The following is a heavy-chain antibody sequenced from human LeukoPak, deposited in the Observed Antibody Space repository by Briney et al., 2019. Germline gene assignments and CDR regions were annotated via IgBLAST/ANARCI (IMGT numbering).Heavy chain of an antibody. J-gene: IGHJ5*02. Sequence: GGSLRLSCVGSGFTFSVHWVRQVPGRGLEWLTFIRHDGTDQHYADSVRGRFTISRDNSKNTVYLQMNSLRPEDTALYYCAKDGNWASVSWGQGTLVTVSS. V-gene: IGHV3-30*02. CDR3: AKDGNWASVS. D-gene: IGHD7-27*01. CDR2: IRHDGTDQ. CDR1: GFTFS.